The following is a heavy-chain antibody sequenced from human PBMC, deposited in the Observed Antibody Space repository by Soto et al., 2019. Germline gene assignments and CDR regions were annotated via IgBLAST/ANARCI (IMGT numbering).Heavy chain of an antibody. CDR1: GFTFSSYA. CDR2: ISGSGGST. CDR3: AKIGRSSTSCCNWYFDL. V-gene: IGHV3-23*01. J-gene: IGHJ2*01. Sequence: GGSLRLSCAASGFTFSSYAMSWVRQAPGKGLEWVSAISGSGGSTYYADSVKGRFTISRDNSKNTLYLQMNSLRAEDTAVYYCAKIGRSSTSCCNWYFDLWGRGTLVTVSS. D-gene: IGHD2-2*01.